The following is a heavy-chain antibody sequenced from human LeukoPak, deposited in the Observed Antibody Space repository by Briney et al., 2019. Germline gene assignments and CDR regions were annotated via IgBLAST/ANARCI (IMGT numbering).Heavy chain of an antibody. Sequence: PSETLSLTCTVSGGSVSSGGYYWSWIRQHPGKGLEWIGYICYSGSTYYNPSLKSRVTISVDTSKNQFSLKLSSVTAADTAVYYCARDSSSWYRTFDIWGQGTMVTVSS. CDR1: GGSVSSGGYY. CDR3: ARDSSSWYRTFDI. CDR2: ICYSGST. J-gene: IGHJ3*02. D-gene: IGHD6-13*01. V-gene: IGHV4-31*03.